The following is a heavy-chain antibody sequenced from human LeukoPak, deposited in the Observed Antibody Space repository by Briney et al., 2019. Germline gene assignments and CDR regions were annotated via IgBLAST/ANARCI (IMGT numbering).Heavy chain of an antibody. V-gene: IGHV1-2*02. D-gene: IGHD2-2*03. J-gene: IGHJ1*01. CDR1: GYTFTAYP. CDR3: ARGMDAEAFQN. CDR2: MNPNIAEA. Sequence: ASVNVSCKTSGYTFTAYPLHWGRQAPGQGREWMGWMNPNIAEAINAKRFQGRVTITRDKSISVAYMELRSLTSDDTAVYYCARGMDAEAFQNWGQGTLVTVSS.